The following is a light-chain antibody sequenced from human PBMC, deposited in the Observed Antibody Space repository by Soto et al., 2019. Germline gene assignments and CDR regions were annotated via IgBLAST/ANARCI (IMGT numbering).Light chain of an antibody. CDR2: EVS. V-gene: IGLV2-14*01. J-gene: IGLJ2*01. CDR3: SSYTTSSTIVV. CDR1: SSDVGGYNY. Sequence: QSALTQPASVSGSPGQSITISCTGTSSDVGGYNYVSWYQRHPGKAPKLMIYEVSNRPSGVSNRFSGSKSGNTASLTISGLQAEDEADYYCSSYTTSSTIVVFGGGTKLTVL.